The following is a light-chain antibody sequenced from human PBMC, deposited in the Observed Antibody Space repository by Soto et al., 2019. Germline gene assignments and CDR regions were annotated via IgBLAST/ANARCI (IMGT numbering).Light chain of an antibody. Sequence: QSVLTQPASVSGSPGQSITISCTGTSSDVGGYNYVSWYQQHPGKAPKLMIYEVSNRPSGVSNRFSGSKSGNTASLTISGLQAEDEADYYCISYTSSSTVVFGGGTQLTVL. J-gene: IGLJ2*01. CDR1: SSDVGGYNY. V-gene: IGLV2-14*01. CDR3: ISYTSSSTVV. CDR2: EVS.